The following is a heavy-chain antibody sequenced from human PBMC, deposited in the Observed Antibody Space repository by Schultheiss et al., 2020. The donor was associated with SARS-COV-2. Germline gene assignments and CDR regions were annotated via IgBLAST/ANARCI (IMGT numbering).Heavy chain of an antibody. CDR2: IIPIFGIA. Sequence: SVKVSCKASGGTFSSYAISWVRQAPGQGLEWMGRIIPIFGIANYAQKFQGRVTITADKSTSTAYMELSSLRSEDTAVYYCARDGTIWGYYDSSGYFDYWGQGTLVTVSS. D-gene: IGHD3-22*01. CDR1: GGTFSSYA. CDR3: ARDGTIWGYYDSSGYFDY. V-gene: IGHV1-69*04. J-gene: IGHJ4*02.